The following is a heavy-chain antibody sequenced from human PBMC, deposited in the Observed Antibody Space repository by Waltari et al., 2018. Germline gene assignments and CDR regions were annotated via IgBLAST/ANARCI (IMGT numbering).Heavy chain of an antibody. V-gene: IGHV4-59*01. CDR1: GGSISSYY. CDR2: IYYSGST. CDR3: ARSGGYYYDSSGYLCYFDY. Sequence: QVQLQESGPGLVKPSETLSLTCTVSGGSISSYYWSWIRQPPGKGLEWIGDIYYSGSTNYNPSLKSRVTISVDTSKNQFSLKLSSVTAADTAVYYCARSGGYYYDSSGYLCYFDYWGQGTLVTVSS. D-gene: IGHD3-22*01. J-gene: IGHJ4*02.